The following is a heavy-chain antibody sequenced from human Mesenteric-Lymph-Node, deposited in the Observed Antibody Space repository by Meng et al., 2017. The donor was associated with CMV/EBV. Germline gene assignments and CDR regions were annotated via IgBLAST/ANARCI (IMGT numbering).Heavy chain of an antibody. CDR2: IDWDDDK. CDR1: GFSLSTSGMC. J-gene: IGHJ6*02. Sequence: SGPTLVKPTQTLTLTCTFSGFSLSTSGMCVSWVRQPPGKALEWLALIDWDDDKYYSTSLKTRLTIANDTSKNQLVLTMTNMDPVDTAPYYSARTSRDGYNKRSYYYYVMDVWGQGTTVTVSS. CDR3: ARTSRDGYNKRSYYYYVMDV. D-gene: IGHD5-24*01. V-gene: IGHV2-70*20.